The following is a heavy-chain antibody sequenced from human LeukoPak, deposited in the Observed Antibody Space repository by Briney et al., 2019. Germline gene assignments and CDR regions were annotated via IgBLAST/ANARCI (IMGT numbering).Heavy chain of an antibody. D-gene: IGHD3-16*02. V-gene: IGHV3-48*03. CDR2: ISSSGSTI. Sequence: GGSLRLSCAASGFTFSSYEMNWVRQAPGKGLEWVSYISSSGSTIYYADSVKGRFTISRDNAKNSLYLQMNSLRAEDTAVYYCARVGRLGELSEFDPWGQGTLVTVSS. CDR1: GFTFSSYE. J-gene: IGHJ5*02. CDR3: ARVGRLGELSEFDP.